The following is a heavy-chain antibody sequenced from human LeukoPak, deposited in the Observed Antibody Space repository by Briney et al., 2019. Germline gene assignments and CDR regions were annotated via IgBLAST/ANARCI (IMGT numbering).Heavy chain of an antibody. Sequence: GGSLRLSCAASGFTVSSNYMNWVRQAPGKGLEWVSMIYSGGNTFYTDSVKGRFIISRDNSKNTLDLQMNSLRAEDTAIYYCARDSYWLGGSIGAFDIWGQGTMVTVSS. D-gene: IGHD3-10*01. CDR2: IYSGGNT. J-gene: IGHJ3*02. CDR3: ARDSYWLGGSIGAFDI. V-gene: IGHV3-66*01. CDR1: GFTVSSNY.